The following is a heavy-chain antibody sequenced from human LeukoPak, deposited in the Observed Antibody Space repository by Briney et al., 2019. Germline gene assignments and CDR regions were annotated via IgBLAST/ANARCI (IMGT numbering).Heavy chain of an antibody. CDR1: GFTFSTYA. J-gene: IGHJ4*02. V-gene: IGHV3-23*01. Sequence: GGSLRLSCAASGFTFSTYAVGWVRQPPGKGLEWVSTSGRGGATYYADSVKGRFTISRDNSKNTLYLQVNSLRVEDTAVYYCAKVSRSGWYMEDYWGQGTLVTVSS. D-gene: IGHD6-19*01. CDR3: AKVSRSGWYMEDY. CDR2: SGRGGAT.